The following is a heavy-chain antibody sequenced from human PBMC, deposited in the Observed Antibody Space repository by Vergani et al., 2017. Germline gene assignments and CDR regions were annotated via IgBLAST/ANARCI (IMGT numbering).Heavy chain of an antibody. CDR1: GLMFNNYG. CDR2: ISSDGSNK. J-gene: IGHJ6*03. Sequence: QVQLVESGGGVVQPGRSLRLSCETSGLMFNNYGMHWVRQAPGKGLEGVAVISSDGSNKHYADSVKGRFTISRDNSQNTLYLQMNNLRAADTAVYYCARSGYCAHRVCYMTYYYYMDVWGKGTAVTVSS. D-gene: IGHD2-8*01. CDR3: ARSGYCAHRVCYMTYYYYMDV. V-gene: IGHV3-33*08.